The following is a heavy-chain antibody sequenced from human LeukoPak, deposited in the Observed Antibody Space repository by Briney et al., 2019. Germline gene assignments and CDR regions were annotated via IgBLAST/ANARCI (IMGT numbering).Heavy chain of an antibody. J-gene: IGHJ4*02. CDR3: SGAVGY. V-gene: IGHV4-61*02. Sequence: SETLSLTCTVSGGSISSSSYYWSWIRQPAGKGLEWIGRIYTSGSTNYNPSLKSRVTISVDTSKNQFSLKLSSVTAADTAVYYCSGAVGYWGQGTLVTVSS. CDR2: IYTSGST. CDR1: GGSISSSSYY.